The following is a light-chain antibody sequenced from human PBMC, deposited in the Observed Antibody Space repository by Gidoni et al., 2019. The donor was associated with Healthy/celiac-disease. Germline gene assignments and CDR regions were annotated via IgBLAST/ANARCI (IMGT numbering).Light chain of an antibody. CDR3: MQALQTWS. CDR1: QSLLHSNGYNY. J-gene: IGKJ3*01. Sequence: DIVMTQSPLSLPVTPGEPASISCRSSQSLLHSNGYNYLDWYLQKPGQSPQLLIYLGSNRASGVPDRFSGSGSGTDFTLKISRVEAEDVGVYYCMQALQTWSFXPXTKVDIK. CDR2: LGS. V-gene: IGKV2-28*01.